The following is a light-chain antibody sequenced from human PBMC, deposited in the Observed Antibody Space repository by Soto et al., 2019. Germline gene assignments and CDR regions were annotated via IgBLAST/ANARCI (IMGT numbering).Light chain of an antibody. CDR1: QSVRNY. J-gene: IGKJ2*01. CDR2: DAS. V-gene: IGKV3-11*01. CDR3: QQRSNWPPGYT. Sequence: EIVLTQSPATLSLSPGERATLSCRASQSVRNYLAWYQQKPGQAPRLLIYDASSRAIGIPARFSGSVSGTEFTLTISSLEPEDFAGYYCQQRSNWPPGYTFGQGTKLEIK.